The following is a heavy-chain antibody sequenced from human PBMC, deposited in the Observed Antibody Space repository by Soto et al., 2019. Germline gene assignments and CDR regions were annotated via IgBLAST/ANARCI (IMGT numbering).Heavy chain of an antibody. J-gene: IGHJ4*02. V-gene: IGHV3-15*01. Sequence: EVQLVESGGGLVKPGGSLRLSCAASGFTFSNAWMSWVRQAPGKGLEWVGRIKSKTDGGTTAYAAPVKGRFTISRDDSKNTLYLQMNSLKTEDTAVYYCTTWSFCSGGSCYSGWGQGTLVTVSS. D-gene: IGHD2-15*01. CDR3: TTWSFCSGGSCYSG. CDR1: GFTFSNAW. CDR2: IKSKTDGGTT.